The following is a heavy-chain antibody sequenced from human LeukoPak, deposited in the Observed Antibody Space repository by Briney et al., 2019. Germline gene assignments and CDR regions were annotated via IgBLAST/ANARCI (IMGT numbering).Heavy chain of an antibody. CDR2: ISSSSSYI. J-gene: IGHJ4*02. D-gene: IGHD4-17*01. V-gene: IGHV3-21*01. CDR1: GFTFSSYS. CDR3: ASPDNDYGDYIPNY. Sequence: PGGSLRLSCAASGFTFSSYSMNWVRQAPGKGLEWVSSISSSSSYIYYADSVKGRFTISRDNAKYSLYLQMNSLRAEDTAVYYCASPDNDYGDYIPNYWGQGTLVTVSS.